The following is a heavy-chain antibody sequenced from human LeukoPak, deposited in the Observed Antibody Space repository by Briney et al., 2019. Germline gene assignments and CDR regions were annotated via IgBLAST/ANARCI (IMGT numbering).Heavy chain of an antibody. CDR2: IYHSGST. D-gene: IGHD3-22*01. CDR3: ARDYYDSSGYYYVLNYFDY. J-gene: IGHJ4*02. Sequence: SGTLSLTCAVSGGSISSSNWWSWVRQPPGKWLGWIGEIYHSGSTNYNPSLKSRVTISVDKSKNQFSLKLSSVTAADTAVYYCARDYYDSSGYYYVLNYFDYWGQGTLVTVSS. V-gene: IGHV4-4*02. CDR1: GGSISSSNW.